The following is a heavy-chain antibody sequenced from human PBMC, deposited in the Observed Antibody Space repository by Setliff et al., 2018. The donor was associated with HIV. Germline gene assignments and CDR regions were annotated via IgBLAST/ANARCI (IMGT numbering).Heavy chain of an antibody. V-gene: IGHV4-61*01. CDR2: IYSSGST. CDR3: AGRCSVSGALPVTKTSFDY. CDR1: GDFFSSDYY. Sequence: PSETLSLTCTVSGDFFSSDYYWGWIRQPPGKGLEWIGYIYSSGSTNYNPSLKSRVTISVDTSKNQFSLKLSSVTAADTAVYYCAGRCSVSGALPVTKTSFDYWGQGTLVTGSS. J-gene: IGHJ4*02. D-gene: IGHD1-26*01.